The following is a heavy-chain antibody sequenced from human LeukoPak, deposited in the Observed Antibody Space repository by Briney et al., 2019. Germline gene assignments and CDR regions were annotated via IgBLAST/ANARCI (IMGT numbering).Heavy chain of an antibody. V-gene: IGHV3-30*02. CDR2: IRYDGSNK. CDR1: GFTFSSYG. Sequence: QSGGSLRLSCAASGFTFSSYGMHWVRQAPGKGLEWVAFIRYDGSNKYYADSVKGRFTISRDNSKNTLYLQMNSLRAEDTAVYYCVGIAARGFLMRFDYWGQGTLVTVSS. CDR3: VGIAARGFLMRFDY. J-gene: IGHJ4*02. D-gene: IGHD6-6*01.